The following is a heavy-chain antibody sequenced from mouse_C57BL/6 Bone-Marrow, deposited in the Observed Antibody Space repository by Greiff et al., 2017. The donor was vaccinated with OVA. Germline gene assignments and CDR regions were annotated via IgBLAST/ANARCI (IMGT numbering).Heavy chain of an antibody. Sequence: EVKLMESGGGLVQPKGSLKLSCAASCFTFNTYAMHWVRQAPGKGLEWVARIRSKSSNYATYYADSVKDRFTISRDDSQSMLDLQMNNLKTEDTAMDYWVRRDYGSSPFAYWGQGTLVTVSA. V-gene: IGHV10-3*01. CDR1: CFTFNTYA. J-gene: IGHJ3*01. CDR2: IRSKSSNYAT. D-gene: IGHD1-1*01. CDR3: VRRDYGSSPFAY.